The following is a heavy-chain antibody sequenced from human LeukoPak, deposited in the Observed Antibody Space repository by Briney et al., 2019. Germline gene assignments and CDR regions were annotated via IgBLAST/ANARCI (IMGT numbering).Heavy chain of an antibody. D-gene: IGHD3-22*01. Sequence: GGSLRLSCAASGFTFSSYGMSWFRQAPGKGLEWVSAISGSGCSTYYADSVKGRFTISRDNAKNTVYLQMNSLRAEDTAVYYCTRFLFYYDSSGYYDYFDYWGQGTLVTVSS. CDR2: ISGSGCST. CDR1: GFTFSSYG. J-gene: IGHJ4*02. V-gene: IGHV3-23*01. CDR3: TRFLFYYDSSGYYDYFDY.